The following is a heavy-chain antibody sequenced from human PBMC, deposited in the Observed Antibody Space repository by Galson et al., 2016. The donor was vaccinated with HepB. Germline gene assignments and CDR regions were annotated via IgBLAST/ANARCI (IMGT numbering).Heavy chain of an antibody. Sequence: SLRLSCAASGFTFSSYGTHWVRQAPGKGLEWVAAISYDGRHKYYADSVKGRFTISRDNSKNTVYLQANSLRAEDTAVYYCEKRIPVAGSWGGGLDYWGQGTLVTVSS. J-gene: IGHJ4*02. CDR2: ISYDGRHK. V-gene: IGHV3-30*18. CDR1: GFTFSSYG. CDR3: EKRIPVAGSWGGGLDY. D-gene: IGHD6-19*01.